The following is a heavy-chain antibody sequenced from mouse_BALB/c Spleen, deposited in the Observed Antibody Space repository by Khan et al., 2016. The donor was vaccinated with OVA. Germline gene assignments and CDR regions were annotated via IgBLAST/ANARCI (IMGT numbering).Heavy chain of an antibody. V-gene: IGHV5-6*01. CDR3: ARLAYYNSSEGFAY. Sequence: EVQLQESGGDFVRPGGSLKLSCAASGFTFSTYGMSWVRQTPDKRLEWVATINTGGAYTYYPDSVKGRFTISRDNAKNTLYLQLSSLKSEDTAIYYCARLAYYNSSEGFAYWGQGTLVTVSA. CDR1: GFTFSTYG. CDR2: INTGGAYT. J-gene: IGHJ3*01. D-gene: IGHD1-1*01.